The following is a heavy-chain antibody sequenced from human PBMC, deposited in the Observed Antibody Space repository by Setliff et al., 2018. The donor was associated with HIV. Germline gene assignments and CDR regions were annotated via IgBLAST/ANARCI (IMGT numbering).Heavy chain of an antibody. CDR2: IYPGDSDS. J-gene: IGHJ4*02. V-gene: IGHV5-51*01. Sequence: PGESLKISCKASGYSFTTFWIAWVRQMPGKGLEWMGIIYPGDSDSRYGPSFHGQVTMSADKSINTAYLQWSSLKASDTAMFYCTRALWRDSSGPFHFWGQGTLVTVSS. CDR3: TRALWRDSSGPFHF. CDR1: GYSFTTFW. D-gene: IGHD3-22*01.